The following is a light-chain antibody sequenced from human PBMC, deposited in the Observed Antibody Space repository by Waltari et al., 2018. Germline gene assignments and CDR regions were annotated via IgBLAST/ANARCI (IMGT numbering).Light chain of an antibody. CDR2: GAS. CDR3: QHYSDWPLT. CDR1: QSVTSE. Sequence: IVMPQSPAPLSVSPGERATLSCRASQSVTSELAWYQQKPGQAPRLLIYGASTRATGIPDRFSGSGSGTEFTLTISSLQSEDFVLYYCQHYSDWPLTFGGGTKVEI. J-gene: IGKJ4*01. V-gene: IGKV3-15*01.